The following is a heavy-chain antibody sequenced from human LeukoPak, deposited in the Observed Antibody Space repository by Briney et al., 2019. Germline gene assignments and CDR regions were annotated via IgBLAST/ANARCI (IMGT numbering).Heavy chain of an antibody. Sequence: PGGSLRLSCAASGFTVSCNNMSWVRQAPGKGLEWVSVIYSGGSTYYADSVKGRFTIFRDNSKNTVYLQMNSLRAEDTAVYYCARDLNYDSAYWGQGTLVAVSS. J-gene: IGHJ4*02. CDR2: IYSGGST. CDR1: GFTVSCNN. D-gene: IGHD3-22*01. CDR3: ARDLNYDSAY. V-gene: IGHV3-53*01.